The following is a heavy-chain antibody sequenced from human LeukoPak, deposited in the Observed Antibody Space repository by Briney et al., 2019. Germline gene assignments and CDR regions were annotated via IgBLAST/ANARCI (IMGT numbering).Heavy chain of an antibody. CDR2: ISSSSSYI. V-gene: IGHV3-21*01. CDR1: GFTFSSYS. CDR3: ARDIAAAGFFDY. J-gene: IGHJ4*02. Sequence: GGSLRLSCAASGFTFSSYSMNWVRQAPGKGLEWVSSISSSSSYIYYADSVKGRFTISRDNAKNSLFLQMNSLRAEDTAVYYCARDIAAAGFFDYWGQGTLVTVSS. D-gene: IGHD6-13*01.